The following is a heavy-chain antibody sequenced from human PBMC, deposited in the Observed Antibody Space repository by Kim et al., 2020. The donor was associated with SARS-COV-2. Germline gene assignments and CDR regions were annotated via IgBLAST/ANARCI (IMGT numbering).Heavy chain of an antibody. D-gene: IGHD2-15*01. V-gene: IGHV4-61*02. J-gene: IGHJ6*02. CDR3: ARGAVVVVAAINYYYGMDV. Sequence: SETLSLTCTVSGGSISSGSYYWSWIRQPAGKGLEWIGRIYTSGSTNYNPSLKSRVTISVDTSKNQFSLKLSSVTAADTAVYYCARGAVVVVAAINYYYGMDVWGQGTTVTVSS. CDR2: IYTSGST. CDR1: GGSISSGSYY.